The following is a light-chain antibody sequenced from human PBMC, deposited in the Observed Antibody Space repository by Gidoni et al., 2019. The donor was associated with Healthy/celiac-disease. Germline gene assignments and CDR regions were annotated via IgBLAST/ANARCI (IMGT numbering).Light chain of an antibody. V-gene: IGKV3-11*01. J-gene: IGKJ4*01. Sequence: ETLLTQSAAPLSSSPGESASLSCRASQSVSSYLNWYQQKPGQDPKLLIYDASNRASGVPARFSGSGSGTDFTRTISSLEPEDFAVYYCQQRSNWPLTFGEGTKVEIK. CDR3: QQRSNWPLT. CDR2: DAS. CDR1: QSVSSY.